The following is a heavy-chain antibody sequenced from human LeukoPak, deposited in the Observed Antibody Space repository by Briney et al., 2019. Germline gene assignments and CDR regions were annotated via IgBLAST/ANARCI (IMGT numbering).Heavy chain of an antibody. Sequence: PGRSLRLSCAASGFSFDEYAMHWVRQAPGKGLEWVSGISWNGDSIGYADSVKGRFTISRDNAKNSLYLRMNSLRAEDTAFYYCAKDIEPVSTTYFHHWGQGTLVTVSS. CDR3: AKDIEPVSTTYFHH. CDR1: GFSFDEYA. J-gene: IGHJ1*01. V-gene: IGHV3-9*01. D-gene: IGHD1-7*01. CDR2: ISWNGDSI.